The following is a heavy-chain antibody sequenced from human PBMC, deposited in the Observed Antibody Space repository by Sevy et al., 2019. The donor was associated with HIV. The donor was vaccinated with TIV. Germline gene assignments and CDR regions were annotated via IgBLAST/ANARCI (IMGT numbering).Heavy chain of an antibody. CDR3: ARLFARSGYYTPTYYFDS. Sequence: GESLKISCKASGYTFTRYWIGWVRQMPGKGLEWMGIIYPGDSTTRYSPSFQGQVTISADKSISTADLQWSSLKASDTAMFSCARLFARSGYYTPTYYFDSWGQGTLVTVSS. CDR1: GYTFTRYW. J-gene: IGHJ4*02. V-gene: IGHV5-51*01. CDR2: IYPGDSTT. D-gene: IGHD3-22*01.